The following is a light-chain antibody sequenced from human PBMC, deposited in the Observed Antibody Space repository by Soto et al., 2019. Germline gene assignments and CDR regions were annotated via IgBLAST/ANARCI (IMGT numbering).Light chain of an antibody. J-gene: IGKJ3*01. Sequence: DIQMTQSPSSLSASVGDRVTITCRAGQSISTYLNWYQQKSGKPPKXLISAASSLQSGVPSRFSGIESGTDLTINLSDLRPEDFETYYGQQSFSIPFTFGPGTKVDIK. CDR3: QQSFSIPFT. CDR2: AAS. V-gene: IGKV1-39*01. CDR1: QSISTY.